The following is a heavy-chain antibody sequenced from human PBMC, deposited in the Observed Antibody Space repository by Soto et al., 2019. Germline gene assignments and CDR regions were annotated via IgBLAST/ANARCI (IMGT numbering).Heavy chain of an antibody. CDR3: ARGAAAGTEGWFDP. D-gene: IGHD6-13*01. CDR1: GFTFSSYA. CDR2: ISYDGSNK. J-gene: IGHJ5*02. V-gene: IGHV3-30-3*01. Sequence: GGSLRLSCAASGFTFSSYAMHWVRQAPGKGLEWVAVISYDGSNKYYADSVKGRFTISRDNSKNTLYLQMNSLRAEDTAVYYCARGAAAGTEGWFDPWGQGTLVTVS.